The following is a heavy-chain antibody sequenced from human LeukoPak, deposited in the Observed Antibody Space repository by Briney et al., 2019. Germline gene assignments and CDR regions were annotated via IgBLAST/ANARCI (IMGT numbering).Heavy chain of an antibody. D-gene: IGHD7-27*01. J-gene: IGHJ4*02. CDR2: ISYDGSSR. CDR1: GFSFSNYP. V-gene: IGHV3-30*04. CDR3: ASPPGRPNGD. Sequence: NPGGSLRLSCAASGFSFSNYPMQWVRQAPGKGLEWVATISYDGSSRYSAASVKGRFTISRDNSKNTLSLQMNSLRVEDTAMYYCASPPGRPNGDWGQGTLVTVSS.